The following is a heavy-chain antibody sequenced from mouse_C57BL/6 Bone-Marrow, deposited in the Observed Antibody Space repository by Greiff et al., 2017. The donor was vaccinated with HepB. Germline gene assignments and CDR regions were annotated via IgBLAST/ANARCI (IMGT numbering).Heavy chain of an antibody. D-gene: IGHD2-2*01. V-gene: IGHV1-26*01. CDR1: GYTFTDYY. J-gene: IGHJ4*01. CDR2: INPNNGGT. Sequence: EVQLQQSGPELVKPGASVKISCKASGYTFTDYYMNWVKQSHGKSLEWIGDINPNNGGTSYNQKFKGKATLTVDKSSSTAYMELRSLTSEDSAVYYGAALWLQREAMDYWGQGTSVTVSS. CDR3: AALWLQREAMDY.